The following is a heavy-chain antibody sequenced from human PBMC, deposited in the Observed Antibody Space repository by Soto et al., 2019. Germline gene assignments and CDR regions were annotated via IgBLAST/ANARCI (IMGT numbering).Heavy chain of an antibody. D-gene: IGHD4-17*01. CDR1: GFTFSDYY. V-gene: IGHV3-11*06. Sequence: PGGSLRLSCAASGFTFSDYYMSWIRQAPGKGLEWVSYISSSSSYTSYADSVKGRFTISRDNAKNSLYLQMNSLRAEDTAVYYCARTAPFTVTTPSLDYWGQGTLVTVSS. CDR2: ISSSSSYT. CDR3: ARTAPFTVTTPSLDY. J-gene: IGHJ4*02.